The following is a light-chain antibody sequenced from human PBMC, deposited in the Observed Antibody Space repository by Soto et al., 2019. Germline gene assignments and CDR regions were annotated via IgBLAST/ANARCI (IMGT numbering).Light chain of an antibody. CDR1: QTISSW. V-gene: IGKV1-5*03. Sequence: DIQMTQSPSTLSGSVGDRVTITCRASQTISSWLAWYQQKPGKAPKLLIYKASTLKSGVPSRFSGSGSGTEFTLTISSLQPDEFATYYCQHYNSYPITVGQGTRLEIK. CDR2: KAS. J-gene: IGKJ5*01. CDR3: QHYNSYPIT.